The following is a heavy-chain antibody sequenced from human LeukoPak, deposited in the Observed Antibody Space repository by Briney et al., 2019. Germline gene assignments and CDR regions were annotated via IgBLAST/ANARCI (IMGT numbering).Heavy chain of an antibody. CDR1: GGSFSGYY. D-gene: IGHD2-2*01. Sequence: SETLSLTCAVYGGSFSGYYWSWIRQPPGKGLEWIGEINHSGSTNYNPSLKSRVTISVDTSKNQFSLKLSSVTAADTAVYYCARGISSTHIWGQGTMVTVSS. CDR3: ARGISSTHI. V-gene: IGHV4-34*01. CDR2: INHSGST. J-gene: IGHJ3*02.